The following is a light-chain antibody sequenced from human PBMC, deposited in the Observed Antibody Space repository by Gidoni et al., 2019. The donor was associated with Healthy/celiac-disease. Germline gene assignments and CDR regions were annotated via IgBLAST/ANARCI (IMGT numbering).Light chain of an antibody. CDR2: GAS. CDR3: QQYGSSPWT. Sequence: DIVSTQSPGTLPVSPGESATLSCRASQSVSSSYLAWYQQKPGQAPRLLIYGASSRATGIPDRFSGSGSGTDFTLTISRLEPEDFAVYYCQQYGSSPWTFXXXTKVEIK. J-gene: IGKJ1*01. V-gene: IGKV3-20*01. CDR1: QSVSSSY.